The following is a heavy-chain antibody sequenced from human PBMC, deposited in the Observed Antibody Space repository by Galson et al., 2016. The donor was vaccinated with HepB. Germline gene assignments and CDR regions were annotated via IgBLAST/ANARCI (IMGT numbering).Heavy chain of an antibody. CDR1: GFNFKNYG. V-gene: IGHV3-33*06. CDR2: IFHDGSEL. Sequence: SLRLSCAGSGFNFKNYGMHWVRQAPGKGLEWVAVIFHDGSELYYADSVKGRFTISRDNSKNTVDLQMNSTRVEDTSVYSCVQDSDTGWSYPHYWGQGSLVTVSS. J-gene: IGHJ4*02. D-gene: IGHD2-15*01. CDR3: VQDSDTGWSYPHY.